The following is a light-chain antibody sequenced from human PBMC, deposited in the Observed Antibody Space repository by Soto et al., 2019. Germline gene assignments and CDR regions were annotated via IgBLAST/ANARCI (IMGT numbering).Light chain of an antibody. CDR1: QSVSSSY. V-gene: IGKV3-20*01. J-gene: IGKJ1*01. CDR3: HQYGSAPGWT. Sequence: IVFANCPDPGALSLRARAPLSWRARQSVSSSYVAWYQQKPGQAPRLLIYGASSRATGIPDRFSGSGSGTDFTLTISRREPEDFAVYYCHQYGSAPGWTFGQGTKVDI. CDR2: GAS.